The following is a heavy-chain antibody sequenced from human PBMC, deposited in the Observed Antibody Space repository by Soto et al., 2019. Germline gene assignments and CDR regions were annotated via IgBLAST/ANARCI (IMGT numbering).Heavy chain of an antibody. D-gene: IGHD6-19*01. J-gene: IGHJ4*02. Sequence: TSETLSLTCAVYGGSFSGYYWSWIRQPPGKGLEWIGEINHSGSTNYNPSLKSRVTISVDTSKNQFSLKLSSVTAADTAVYYCARLIAVAGFDYWGQGTLVTVSS. V-gene: IGHV4-34*01. CDR1: GGSFSGYY. CDR3: ARLIAVAGFDY. CDR2: INHSGST.